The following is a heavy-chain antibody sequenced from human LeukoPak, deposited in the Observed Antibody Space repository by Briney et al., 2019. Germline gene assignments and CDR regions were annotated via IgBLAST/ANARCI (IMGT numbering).Heavy chain of an antibody. CDR3: AKDANYGDYSLESYFDY. V-gene: IGHV3-33*06. D-gene: IGHD4-17*01. J-gene: IGHJ4*02. Sequence: GGSLRLSCAASGFTFRSYGMHWVRQAPGKGLEWVAAIWYGGTNKYYADSVKGRFTISRDNSKSTLFLQMNSLRADDTAVNYCAKDANYGDYSLESYFDYWGQGTPVTVSS. CDR2: IWYGGTNK. CDR1: GFTFRSYG.